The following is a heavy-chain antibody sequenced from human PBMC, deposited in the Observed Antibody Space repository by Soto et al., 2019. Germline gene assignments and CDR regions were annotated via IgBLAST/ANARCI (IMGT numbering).Heavy chain of an antibody. CDR2: FNGGNGNI. V-gene: IGHV1-3*05. Sequence: QVQLVQSGAEERKPGASVKVSCKAFGYTFSTYAIHWVRRAPGQGLEWMGWFNGGNGNIKYSQKFEGRVTITSDTAATTAYLELNMLRSEDTAVYSCARGNVQGGCLDYCGQGTLGSV. J-gene: IGHJ4*02. CDR3: ARGNVQGGCLDY. D-gene: IGHD1-26*01. CDR1: GYTFSTYA.